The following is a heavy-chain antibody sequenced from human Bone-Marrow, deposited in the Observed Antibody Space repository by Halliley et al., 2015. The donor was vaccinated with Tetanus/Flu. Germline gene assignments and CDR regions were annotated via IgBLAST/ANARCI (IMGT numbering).Heavy chain of an antibody. Sequence: LRLSCTVSGGSMNSYYWSWIRQSPGKGLEWIGSLYYTGSTDYNPPLKSRVAISGDTSKNQFSLRLNSVTAADTAVYYCARVDWFSRSSSGWFDPWGQGTRVTVSS. V-gene: IGHV4-59*01. D-gene: IGHD6-6*01. CDR2: LYYTGST. CDR1: GGSMNSYY. J-gene: IGHJ5*02. CDR3: ARVDWFSRSSSGWFDP.